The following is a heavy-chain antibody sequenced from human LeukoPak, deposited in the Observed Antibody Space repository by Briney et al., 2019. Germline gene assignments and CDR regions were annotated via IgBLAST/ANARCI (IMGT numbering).Heavy chain of an antibody. V-gene: IGHV3-23*01. CDR3: AKVMREQYYYDSSGYYSY. CDR2: ISGSGGST. CDR1: GFTFSSYA. Sequence: GGSLRLSCAASGFTFSSYAMSWVRQAPGKGLEWVSAISGSGGSTYYADSVKGRFTISRDNSKNTLYLQMNSLRAEDTAVYYCAKVMREQYYYDSSGYYSYWGQGTLVTVSS. D-gene: IGHD3-22*01. J-gene: IGHJ4*02.